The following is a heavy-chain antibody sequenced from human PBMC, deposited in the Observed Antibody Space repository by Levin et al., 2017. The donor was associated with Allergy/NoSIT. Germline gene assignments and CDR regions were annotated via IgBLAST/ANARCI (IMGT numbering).Heavy chain of an antibody. CDR3: TRWGRITMAQSWDWFDP. CDR2: IRSKAYGGTT. J-gene: IGHJ5*02. V-gene: IGHV3-49*03. CDR1: GFTFGDYA. D-gene: IGHD3-10*01. Sequence: GESLKISCTASGFTFGDYAMSWFRQAPGKGLEWVGFIRSKAYGGTTEYAASVKGRFTISRDDSKSIAYLQMNSLKTEDTAVYYCTRWGRITMAQSWDWFDPWGQGTLVTVSS.